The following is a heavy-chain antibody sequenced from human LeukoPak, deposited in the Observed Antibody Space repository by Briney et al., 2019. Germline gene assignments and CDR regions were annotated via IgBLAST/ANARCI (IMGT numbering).Heavy chain of an antibody. Sequence: PSETLSLTCAVYGGSFSGYYWSWIRQPPGKGLEWIGEINHSGSTNYNPSLKSQVTISVDTSKNQFSLKLSSVTAADTAVYYCARGGGSIVVVPAATVSGFDPWGQGTLVTVSS. J-gene: IGHJ5*02. CDR2: INHSGST. CDR1: GGSFSGYY. V-gene: IGHV4-34*01. CDR3: ARGGGSIVVVPAATVSGFDP. D-gene: IGHD2-2*01.